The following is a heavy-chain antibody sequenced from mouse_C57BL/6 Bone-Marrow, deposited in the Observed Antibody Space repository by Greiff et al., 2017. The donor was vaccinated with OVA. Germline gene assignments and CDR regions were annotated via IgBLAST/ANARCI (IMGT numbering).Heavy chain of an antibody. Sequence: EVQLQQSGPELVKPGASVKIPCKASGYTFTDYNMDWVKQSHGKSLEWIGDINPNNGGTIYNQKFKGKATLTVDKSSSTAYMELRSLTSEDTAVYYCARRHKTYYGSSLEYYFDYWGQGTTLTVSS. J-gene: IGHJ2*01. CDR2: INPNNGGT. CDR1: GYTFTDYN. D-gene: IGHD1-1*01. V-gene: IGHV1-18*01. CDR3: ARRHKTYYGSSLEYYFDY.